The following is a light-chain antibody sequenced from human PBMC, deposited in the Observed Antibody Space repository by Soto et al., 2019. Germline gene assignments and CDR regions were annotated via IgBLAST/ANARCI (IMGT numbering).Light chain of an antibody. CDR2: GAS. CDR3: QKYNSAPNP. CDR1: QDISDH. Sequence: DIQMTQSPSSLSASVGDRVTIACRTNQDISDHLAWYQQKPGKVPKLLIYGASKLQAGVHSRFSGSGSGTLFTLTISSLQPEDVATYYCQKYNSAPNPFGQGTRLEIK. V-gene: IGKV1-27*01. J-gene: IGKJ2*01.